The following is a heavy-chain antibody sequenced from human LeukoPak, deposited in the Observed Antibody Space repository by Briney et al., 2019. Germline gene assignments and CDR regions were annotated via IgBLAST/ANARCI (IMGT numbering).Heavy chain of an antibody. CDR1: GFTFSSYG. CDR2: IRFDGSNK. D-gene: IGHD3-3*01. CDR3: AKDHYDFWGGYSPKKYFAY. V-gene: IGHV3-30*02. J-gene: IGHJ4*02. Sequence: GGSLRLSCAASGFTFSSYGMHWVRQAPGKGLDGVAFIRFDGSNKYYADVVKGRLTICRDNSKNTLYLQMNSLRAEDTAVYYCAKDHYDFWGGYSPKKYFAYCGQGTLVTVSA.